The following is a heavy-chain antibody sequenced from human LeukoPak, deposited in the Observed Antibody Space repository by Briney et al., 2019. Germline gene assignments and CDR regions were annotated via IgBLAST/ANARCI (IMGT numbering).Heavy chain of an antibody. CDR2: ISSSGSTI. Sequence: GGSLRRSCAASGFTFSDYYMSWIRQAPGQGLEWVSYISSSGSTIYYADSVKGRFTISRDNAKNSLYLQMNSLRAEDTAVYYCARGPHYDSSGYYYGWFDPWGQGTLVTVSS. D-gene: IGHD3-22*01. V-gene: IGHV3-11*01. CDR1: GFTFSDYY. CDR3: ARGPHYDSSGYYYGWFDP. J-gene: IGHJ5*02.